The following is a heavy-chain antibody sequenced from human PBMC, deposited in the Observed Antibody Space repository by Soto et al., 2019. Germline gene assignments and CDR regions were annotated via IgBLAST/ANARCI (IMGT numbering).Heavy chain of an antibody. V-gene: IGHV4-31*03. CDR3: ARDMTHCSGGSCYAGGFDY. J-gene: IGHJ4*02. Sequence: QVQLQESGPGLVKPSQTLSLTCTVSGGSISSGGYYWSWIRQHPGKGLEWIGYIYYSGSTYYNPSLKSRVTISVDTSKNQFSLKLSYVTAADTAVYYCARDMTHCSGGSCYAGGFDYWGQGTLVTVSS. D-gene: IGHD2-15*01. CDR1: GGSISSGGYY. CDR2: IYYSGST.